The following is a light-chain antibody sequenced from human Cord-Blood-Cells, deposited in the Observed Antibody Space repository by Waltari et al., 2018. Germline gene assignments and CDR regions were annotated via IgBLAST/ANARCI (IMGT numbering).Light chain of an antibody. Sequence: DIQMNQSPSTLSSSVGDRVTITCRASQSISSWLAWYQQKPGKAPKLLIYKASILESGVPSRFSGSGSGKEFTLTISSLQPDDFATYYCQQYNSYSWTFGQGTKVEIK. CDR1: QSISSW. CDR2: KAS. V-gene: IGKV1-5*03. CDR3: QQYNSYSWT. J-gene: IGKJ1*01.